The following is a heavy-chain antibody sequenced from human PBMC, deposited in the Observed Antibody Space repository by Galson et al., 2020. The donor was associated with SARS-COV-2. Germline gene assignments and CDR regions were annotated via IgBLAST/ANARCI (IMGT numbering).Heavy chain of an antibody. D-gene: IGHD1-26*01. CDR1: GFTFSSYA. CDR2: ISYDGNNK. Sequence: GGSLRLSCAASGFTFSSYAMHWVRQAPGKGLEWVAVISYDGNNKYYADSVKGRFTISRDNSKNTLYLQMNSLRAEDTAVYYCAMTSSGSYLNSFDYWGQGTLVTVSS. CDR3: AMTSSGSYLNSFDY. V-gene: IGHV3-30*04. J-gene: IGHJ4*02.